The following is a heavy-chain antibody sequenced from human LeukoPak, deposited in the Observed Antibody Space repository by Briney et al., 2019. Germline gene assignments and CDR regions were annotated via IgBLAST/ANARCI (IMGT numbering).Heavy chain of an antibody. CDR1: GASVSSSGYY. J-gene: IGHJ4*02. V-gene: IGHV4-61*08. Sequence: KPSETLSLTCTVSGASVSSSGYYWTWFRRPPGKGLEWIGYIYHSGSTNYNPSLKSRATISADTSKNQFSLKLSSVTAADTAVYYCVRDRELNYWGQGTLVTVSS. CDR2: IYHSGST. D-gene: IGHD1-7*01. CDR3: VRDRELNY.